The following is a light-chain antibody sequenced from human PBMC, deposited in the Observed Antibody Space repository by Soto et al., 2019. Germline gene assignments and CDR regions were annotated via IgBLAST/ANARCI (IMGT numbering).Light chain of an antibody. CDR1: QSVTNRY. V-gene: IGKV3-20*01. CDR3: QQYSTLPHT. J-gene: IGKJ2*01. CDR2: GIS. Sequence: ENVLTQSPGILSLSPGERATLSCRATQSVTNRYFAWYQQKPGQAPRLLIYGISSRATDIPDRFSGSGSGTDFTLTISRLEPKDFVVYYCQQYSTLPHTFGQGTKLEVK.